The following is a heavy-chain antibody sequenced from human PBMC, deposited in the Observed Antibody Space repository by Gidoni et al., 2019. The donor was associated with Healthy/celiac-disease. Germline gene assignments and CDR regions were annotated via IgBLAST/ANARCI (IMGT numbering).Heavy chain of an antibody. J-gene: IGHJ6*02. D-gene: IGHD3-3*01. CDR1: GFTFSSYG. V-gene: IGHV3-30*18. Sequence: QVQLVESGGGVVQPGRSLRLSCAASGFTFSSYGMHWVRQAPGKGLEWVAVISYDGSNKYYADSGKGRFTISRDNSKNTLYLQMNSLRAEDTAVYYCAKTIFGPYYYYYYGMDVWGQGTTVTVSS. CDR3: AKTIFGPYYYYYYGMDV. CDR2: ISYDGSNK.